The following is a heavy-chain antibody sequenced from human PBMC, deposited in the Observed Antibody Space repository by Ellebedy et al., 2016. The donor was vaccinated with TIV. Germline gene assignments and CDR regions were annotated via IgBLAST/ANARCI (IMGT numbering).Heavy chain of an antibody. CDR2: FDPEDGET. D-gene: IGHD3-22*01. J-gene: IGHJ5*02. V-gene: IGHV1-24*01. CDR3: ATDLARDYYDSSGYGS. Sequence: ASVKVSCKVSGYTLTELSMHWVRQAPGKGLEWMGGFDPEDGETIYAQKFQGRVTMTEDTSTDTAYMELSSLRSEDTAVYYCATDLARDYYDSSGYGSWGQGTLVTVSS. CDR1: GYTLTELS.